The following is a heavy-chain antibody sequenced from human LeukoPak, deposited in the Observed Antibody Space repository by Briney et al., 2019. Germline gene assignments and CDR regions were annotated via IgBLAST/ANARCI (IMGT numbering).Heavy chain of an antibody. CDR1: GGSISSSSYY. D-gene: IGHD4-17*01. Sequence: PSETLSLTCTVSGGSISSSSYYWGWIRQPPGKGLEWIGSIYYSGSTYYNPSLKSRVTISIDTSKNQFSLKLSSVTAADTAVYYCARVPTVTFFDYWGQGTLVTVSS. CDR2: IYYSGST. V-gene: IGHV4-39*07. J-gene: IGHJ4*02. CDR3: ARVPTVTFFDY.